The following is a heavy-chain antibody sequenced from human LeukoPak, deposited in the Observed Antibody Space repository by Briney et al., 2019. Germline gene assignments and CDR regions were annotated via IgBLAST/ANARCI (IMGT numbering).Heavy chain of an antibody. Sequence: SETLSLTCNVSTGAISDYYWSWIRQPAGKGLEWIGRIYISGRTNYNPSLKSRVTMSIDTSKNHFSLKLSSVTAADTAVYFCAGGAVSGTNYFDPWGQGTLVTVSS. J-gene: IGHJ5*02. CDR1: TGAISDYY. V-gene: IGHV4-4*07. CDR2: IYISGRT. CDR3: AGGAVSGTNYFDP. D-gene: IGHD6-19*01.